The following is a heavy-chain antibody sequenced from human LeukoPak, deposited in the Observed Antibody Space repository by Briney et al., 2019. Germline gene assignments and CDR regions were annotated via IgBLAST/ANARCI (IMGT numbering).Heavy chain of an antibody. CDR2: ISASGATT. D-gene: IGHD1-26*01. V-gene: IGHV3-23*01. J-gene: IGHJ3*02. Sequence: GGTLRLSCAASGFTISTYGMTWVRQAPGKGLEWVSLISASGATTYYADSVKGRFTISRDNSRNTVYLQMSSLRVEDTAVYYCVREVGAFDIWGKGTMVTVSS. CDR1: GFTISTYG. CDR3: VREVGAFDI.